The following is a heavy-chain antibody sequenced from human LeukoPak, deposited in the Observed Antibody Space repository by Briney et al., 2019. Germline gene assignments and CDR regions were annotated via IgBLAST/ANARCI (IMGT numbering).Heavy chain of an antibody. Sequence: GGSLRLSCAASGFTFSSYWMSWVRQAPGKGLEWVANIKQDGREKYYVDSVKGRFTISRDNAKNSLYLQMNSLRAEDTAVYYCARDYYDSSGYQNFDYWGQGTLVTVSS. CDR3: ARDYYDSSGYQNFDY. CDR1: GFTFSSYW. CDR2: IKQDGREK. D-gene: IGHD3-22*01. J-gene: IGHJ4*02. V-gene: IGHV3-7*01.